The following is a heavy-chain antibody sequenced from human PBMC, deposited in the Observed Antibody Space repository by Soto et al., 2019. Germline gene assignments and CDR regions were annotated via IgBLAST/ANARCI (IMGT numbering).Heavy chain of an antibody. CDR2: IYHSGST. D-gene: IGHD1-26*01. Sequence: QVQLQESGPGLVKPSGTLSLTCAVSGGSISSSNWWSWARQPPGKGLEWIGEIYHSGSTNYNPSLKIRVPKSVDKAKHQFSLKLSSVTAADTAVYYCARFNSGNYYEAFDIWGQGTMVTVSS. CDR1: GGSISSSNW. V-gene: IGHV4-4*02. J-gene: IGHJ3*02. CDR3: ARFNSGNYYEAFDI.